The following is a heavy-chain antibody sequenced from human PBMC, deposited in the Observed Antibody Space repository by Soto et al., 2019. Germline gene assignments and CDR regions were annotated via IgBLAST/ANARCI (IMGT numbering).Heavy chain of an antibody. J-gene: IGHJ4*02. CDR3: ASAPLKLDYGGNSYYFDY. CDR1: GGAFSSYA. D-gene: IGHD4-17*01. CDR2: IIPIFGTA. Sequence: SSVKVSCKASGGAFSSYAISWVRLAPGQGLEWMGGIIPIFGTANYAQKFQGRVTITADESTSTAYMELSSLRSEDTAVYHCASAPLKLDYGGNSYYFDYWGQGTLVTVSS. V-gene: IGHV1-69*01.